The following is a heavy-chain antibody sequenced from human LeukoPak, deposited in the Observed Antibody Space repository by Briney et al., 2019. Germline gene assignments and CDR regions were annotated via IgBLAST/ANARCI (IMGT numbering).Heavy chain of an antibody. J-gene: IGHJ5*02. CDR1: GGSISSGSDY. V-gene: IGHV4-61*02. D-gene: IGHD3/OR15-3a*01. CDR2: VYSSGSA. Sequence: SETLSLTCTVSGGSISSGSDYWSWIRQSAGKGLEWIGRVYSSGSANYNPSLKSRLAMAVDTSKNQISLKLTSVTAADTAVYYCARDSGFWTFDPWGQGALVTVSS. CDR3: ARDSGFWTFDP.